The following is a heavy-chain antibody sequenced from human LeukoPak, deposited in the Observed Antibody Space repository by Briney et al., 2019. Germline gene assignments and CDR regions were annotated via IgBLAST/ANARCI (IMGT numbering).Heavy chain of an antibody. CDR2: ISAYNGNT. D-gene: IGHD3-10*01. Sequence: ASVKVSCKASGYTFTSYGISWVRQAPGQGLEWMGWISAYNGNTNYAQKFQGRVTMTRDTSISTAYMELSRLRPDDTAVYYCARGLLIFYGSGSHLAEFDYWGQGTLVTVSS. CDR1: GYTFTSYG. J-gene: IGHJ4*02. CDR3: ARGLLIFYGSGSHLAEFDY. V-gene: IGHV1-18*01.